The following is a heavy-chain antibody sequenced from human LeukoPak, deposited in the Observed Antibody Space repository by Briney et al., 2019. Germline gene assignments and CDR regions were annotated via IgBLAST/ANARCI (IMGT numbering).Heavy chain of an antibody. CDR3: ARDRRSSSWYDAFDI. V-gene: IGHV1-69*04. CDR2: VIPILGIA. D-gene: IGHD6-13*01. CDR1: GGTFSSYA. Sequence: SVKVSCKASGGTFSSYAISWVRQAPGQGLGWMGRVIPILGIANYAQKFQGRVTITADKSTSTAYMELSSLRSEDTAVYYCARDRRSSSWYDAFDIWGQGTMVTVSS. J-gene: IGHJ3*02.